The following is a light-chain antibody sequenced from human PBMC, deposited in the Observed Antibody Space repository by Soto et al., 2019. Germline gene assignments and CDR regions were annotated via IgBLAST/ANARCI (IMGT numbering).Light chain of an antibody. CDR1: QSVSSNY. J-gene: IGKJ1*01. CDR2: GAS. Sequence: EFVLTQSPGTLSLSPGERATLSCRASQSVSSNYLAWYQQKPGQAPRHLIYGASTRATGIADRFSGSGSGKEFTLSIRRLEPEDFAVYYCHQYGSSPQTFGQGTKVEIK. CDR3: HQYGSSPQT. V-gene: IGKV3-20*01.